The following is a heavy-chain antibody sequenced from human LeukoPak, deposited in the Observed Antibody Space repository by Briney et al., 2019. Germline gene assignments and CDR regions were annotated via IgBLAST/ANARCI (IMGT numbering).Heavy chain of an antibody. J-gene: IGHJ4*02. CDR3: ARDFYGSGSYLNYFDY. V-gene: IGHV3-7*01. Sequence: PGGSLRLSCAASGFTLSSYWMSWVRQAPGKGLEWVANIKQDGSEKYYVDSVKGRFTISRDNAKNSLYLQMNSLRAEDTAVYYCARDFYGSGSYLNYFDYWGQGTLVTVSS. CDR1: GFTLSSYW. D-gene: IGHD3-10*01. CDR2: IKQDGSEK.